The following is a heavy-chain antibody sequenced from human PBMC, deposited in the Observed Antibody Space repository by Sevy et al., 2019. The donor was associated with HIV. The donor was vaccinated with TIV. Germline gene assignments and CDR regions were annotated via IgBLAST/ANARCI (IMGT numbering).Heavy chain of an antibody. CDR3: SRSVYGSGTYLNDY. D-gene: IGHD3-10*01. CDR1: GYTFTGYY. CDR2: INPNGGGT. Sequence: ASVKVSCKASGYTFTGYYIHWVRQAPGQGLEWMGWINPNGGGTNYAQKFQGRVIMTGDTSISTAYMDLTRLRSDDTAVYYCSRSVYGSGTYLNDYWGQGTLVTVSS. J-gene: IGHJ4*02. V-gene: IGHV1-2*02.